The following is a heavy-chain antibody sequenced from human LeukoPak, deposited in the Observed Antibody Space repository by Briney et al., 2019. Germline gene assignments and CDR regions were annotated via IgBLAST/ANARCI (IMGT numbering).Heavy chain of an antibody. D-gene: IGHD6-19*01. Sequence: GVSLRLSCAASGFTFSSYGMHWVRQAPGKGLEWVAVISYDGSNKYYADSVKGRFTISRDNSKNTLYLQMNSLRAEDTAVYYCAKGMSSGWYLVSDYWGQGTLVTVSS. J-gene: IGHJ4*02. CDR2: ISYDGSNK. CDR1: GFTFSSYG. CDR3: AKGMSSGWYLVSDY. V-gene: IGHV3-30*18.